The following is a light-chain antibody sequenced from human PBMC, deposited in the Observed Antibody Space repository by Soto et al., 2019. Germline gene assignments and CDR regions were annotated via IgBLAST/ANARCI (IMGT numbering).Light chain of an antibody. CDR1: QIVPNNF. CDR2: DAS. V-gene: IGKV3D-20*01. Sequence: ETVLTQSPATLSLSPGERVTLSCGASQIVPNNFLAWYQQRPGLAPRLLIFDASTRATGIPDRFSGSGSGTDFTLTISRLEPEDFAVYYCQQFDNSPTFGGGTKVRSN. J-gene: IGKJ4*01. CDR3: QQFDNSPT.